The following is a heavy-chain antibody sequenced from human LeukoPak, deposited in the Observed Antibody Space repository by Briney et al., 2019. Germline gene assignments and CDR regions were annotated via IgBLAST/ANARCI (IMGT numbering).Heavy chain of an antibody. Sequence: SETLSLTCTVSGGSISSGGYYWSWIRQHPGKGLEWIGYIYYSGSTYYNPSLKSRVTISVDTSKNQFSLKLSSVTAADTAVYYCARSPLILFDYWGQGTLVTVSS. CDR2: IYYSGST. V-gene: IGHV4-31*03. CDR3: ARSPLILFDY. D-gene: IGHD2/OR15-2a*01. CDR1: GGSISSGGYY. J-gene: IGHJ4*02.